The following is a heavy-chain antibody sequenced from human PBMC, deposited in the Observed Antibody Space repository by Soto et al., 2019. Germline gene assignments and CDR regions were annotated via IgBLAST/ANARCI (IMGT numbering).Heavy chain of an antibody. CDR2: IKSKTDGGTT. Sequence: EVQLVESGGGLVKPGGSLRLSCAASGFTFSNAWMNWVRQAPGKGLEWVGRIKSKTDGGTTDYAAPAKGRFTISRDDSKNTLYLQMNSLKTEDTAVYYCIATTSYYYYYYGMDVWGQGTTVTVSS. CDR1: GFTFSNAW. D-gene: IGHD1-26*01. J-gene: IGHJ6*02. V-gene: IGHV3-15*07. CDR3: IATTSYYYYYYGMDV.